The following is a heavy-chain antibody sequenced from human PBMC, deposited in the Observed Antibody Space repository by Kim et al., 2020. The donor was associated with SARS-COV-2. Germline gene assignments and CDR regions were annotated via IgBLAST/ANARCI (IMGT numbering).Heavy chain of an antibody. V-gene: IGHV3-7*03. D-gene: IGHD3-10*02. Sequence: GGSLRLSCAASGFTFSSYWLRWVRPSPGTCLDLFAPINHDGREKNYVDSVKGRFTISRDNAKNSLYLQMNNLRAEDTAVYYCARVQLFGELDYWGQGTLVTVSS. J-gene: IGHJ4*02. CDR2: INHDGREK. CDR1: GFTFSSYW. CDR3: ARVQLFGELDY.